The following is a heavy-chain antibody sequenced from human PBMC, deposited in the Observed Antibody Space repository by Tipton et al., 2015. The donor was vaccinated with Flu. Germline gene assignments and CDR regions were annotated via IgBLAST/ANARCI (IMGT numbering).Heavy chain of an antibody. Sequence: TLSLTCTVSGGSISSYYWSWIRQPAGKGLEWIGRIYTSGSTNYNPSLKSRVTMSVDTSKNQFSLKLSSVTAADTAVYYCAGDTRRYNWNYAYFDYWGQGTLVTVSS. CDR3: AGDTRRYNWNYAYFDY. D-gene: IGHD1-7*01. J-gene: IGHJ4*02. V-gene: IGHV4-4*07. CDR1: GGSISSYY. CDR2: IYTSGST.